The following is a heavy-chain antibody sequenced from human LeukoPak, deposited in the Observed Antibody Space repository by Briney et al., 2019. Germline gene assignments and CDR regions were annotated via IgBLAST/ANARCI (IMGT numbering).Heavy chain of an antibody. D-gene: IGHD3-22*01. CDR2: INHSGST. CDR1: GGSFSGYY. CDR3: ARDFPPYYYDSSGYSTGAFDI. Sequence: SETLSLTCAVYGGSFSGYYWSWIRQPPGKGLEWIGEINHSGSTNYNPSLKSRVTISVDTSKNQFSLKLSSVTAADTAVYYCARDFPPYYYDSSGYSTGAFDIWGQGTMVTVSS. V-gene: IGHV4-34*01. J-gene: IGHJ3*02.